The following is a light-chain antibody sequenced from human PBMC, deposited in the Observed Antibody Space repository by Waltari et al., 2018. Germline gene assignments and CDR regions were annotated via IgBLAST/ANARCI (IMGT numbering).Light chain of an antibody. CDR2: AAS. CDR1: QSISTN. J-gene: IGKJ2*01. CDR3: QQSYSTPYT. Sequence: DIQMTQSPSSLSASVGERVTITCRASQSISTNLNWYQQKPGKAPKLLIYAASSLQSGVPSRFSGSGSGTDFTLTISSLQPEDVATYYCQQSYSTPYTFGQGTKLEIK. V-gene: IGKV1-39*01.